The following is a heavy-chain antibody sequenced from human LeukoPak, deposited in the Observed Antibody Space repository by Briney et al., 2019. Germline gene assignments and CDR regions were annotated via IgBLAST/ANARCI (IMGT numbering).Heavy chain of an antibody. CDR3: ARVVDHDYGDYYLDY. CDR2: IYSGGST. D-gene: IGHD4-17*01. CDR1: GFTVSSND. Sequence: PGGSLTLSCAASGFTVSSNDMRWLRPAPGKGVECISVIYSGGSTDYADSVKGRLTISRDNSKNTLYLQMNSLRAEDTAVYYCARVVDHDYGDYYLDYWGQGTLVTVSS. V-gene: IGHV3-53*01. J-gene: IGHJ4*02.